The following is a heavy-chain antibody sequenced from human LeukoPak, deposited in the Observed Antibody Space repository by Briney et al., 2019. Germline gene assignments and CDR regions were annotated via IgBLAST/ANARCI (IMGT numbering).Heavy chain of an antibody. CDR2: IYSGGST. CDR3: ARDRYGDYGHDY. CDR1: GFTVSSNY. D-gene: IGHD4-17*01. V-gene: IGHV3-66*01. Sequence: GGSLRLSCAASGFTVSSNYMTWVRQAPGKGLEWVSVIYSGGSTYYADSVKGRFTISRDNSKSTLYLQMNSLRAEDTAVYYCARDRYGDYGHDYWGQGTLVTVSS. J-gene: IGHJ4*02.